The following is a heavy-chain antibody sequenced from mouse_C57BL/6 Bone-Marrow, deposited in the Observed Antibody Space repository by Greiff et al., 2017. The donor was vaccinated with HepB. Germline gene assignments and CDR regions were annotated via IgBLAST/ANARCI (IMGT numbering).Heavy chain of an antibody. J-gene: IGHJ3*01. V-gene: IGHV1-76*01. CDR3: ARDILLRPGFAY. Sequence: QVQLQQSGAELVRPGASVKLSCKASGYTFTDYYINWVKQRPGQGLEWIARIYPGSGNTYYNEKFKGKATLTAEKSSSTAYMQLSSLTSEDSAVYFCARDILLRPGFAYWGQGTLVTVSA. CDR2: IYPGSGNT. CDR1: GYTFTDYY. D-gene: IGHD1-1*01.